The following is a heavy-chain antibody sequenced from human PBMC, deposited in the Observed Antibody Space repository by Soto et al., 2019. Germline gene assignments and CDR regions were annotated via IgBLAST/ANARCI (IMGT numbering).Heavy chain of an antibody. J-gene: IGHJ5*02. D-gene: IGHD2-8*01. Sequence: SETLSLTCAVSGGSISSGGYSWSWIRQPPGKGLEWIGYIYHSGSTYYNPSLKSRVTISVDRSKNQFSLKLSSVTAADTAVYYCARGVSNGVGNWFDPWGQGTLVTVSS. CDR1: GGSISSGGYS. CDR2: IYHSGST. CDR3: ARGVSNGVGNWFDP. V-gene: IGHV4-30-2*01.